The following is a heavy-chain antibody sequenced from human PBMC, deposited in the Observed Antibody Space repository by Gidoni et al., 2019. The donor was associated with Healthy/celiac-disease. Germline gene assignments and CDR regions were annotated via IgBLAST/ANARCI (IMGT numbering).Heavy chain of an antibody. J-gene: IGHJ3*02. Sequence: EVQLLESGGGLVQPGGSLRLSCAASGFTFSSYAMGWVRQAPGKGLEWVSAISGRCGSTYYADSVKGRFTISRDNSKNTLYLQMNSLRAEDTAVYYCASFPGVVVEKFDAFDIWGQGTMVSVSS. CDR2: ISGRCGST. V-gene: IGHV3-23*01. CDR3: ASFPGVVVEKFDAFDI. CDR1: GFTFSSYA. D-gene: IGHD3-22*01.